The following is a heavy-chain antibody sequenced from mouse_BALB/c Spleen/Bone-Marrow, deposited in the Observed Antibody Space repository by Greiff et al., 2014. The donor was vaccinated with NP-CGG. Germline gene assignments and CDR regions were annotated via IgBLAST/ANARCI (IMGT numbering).Heavy chain of an antibody. V-gene: IGHV1-9*01. Sequence: VQLQESGAELMKPGASVKISCKATGYTFSSYWIEWVKQRPGHGLEWIGEILPGSGXTXXXXXXXDXXXFTXDTSSNTAYMQLSSLTSEDSAVYYCAREGITTVVEMDYWGQGTSVTVSS. CDR1: GYTFSSYW. D-gene: IGHD1-1*01. J-gene: IGHJ4*01. CDR2: ILPGSGXT. CDR3: AREGITTVVEMDY.